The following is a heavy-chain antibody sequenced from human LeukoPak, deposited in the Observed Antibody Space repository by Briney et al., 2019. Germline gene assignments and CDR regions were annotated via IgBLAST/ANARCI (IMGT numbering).Heavy chain of an antibody. CDR1: GFTFSSYW. CDR3: ARDRNTDFWSGYYTNYFDY. CDR2: IKQAGSEK. V-gene: IGHV3-7*01. Sequence: GGSLRLSCAASGFTFSSYWMTWVRQAPGKGLEWVANIKQAGSEKYYVDSVKGRFTISRDNAKNSLYLQMNSLRAEDTAVYYCARDRNTDFWSGYYTNYFDYWGQGTLVTVSS. D-gene: IGHD3-3*01. J-gene: IGHJ4*02.